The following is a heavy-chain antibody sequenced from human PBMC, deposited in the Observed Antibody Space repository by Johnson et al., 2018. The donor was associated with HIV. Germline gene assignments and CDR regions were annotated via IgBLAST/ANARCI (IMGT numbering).Heavy chain of an antibody. CDR2: IYSGDTT. Sequence: MQLVESGGGVVQPGRSLRVSCGASGFTFSRYGMHWVRQAPGKGLEWVSVIYSGDTTYYADPVKGRFTISRDNSKNTLYLQMNSLRAEDTAVYYCARDPGRYCSGGSCYVEDAFDIWGQGTMVTVSS. CDR1: GFTFSRYG. D-gene: IGHD2-15*01. CDR3: ARDPGRYCSGGSCYVEDAFDI. J-gene: IGHJ3*02. V-gene: IGHV3-66*01.